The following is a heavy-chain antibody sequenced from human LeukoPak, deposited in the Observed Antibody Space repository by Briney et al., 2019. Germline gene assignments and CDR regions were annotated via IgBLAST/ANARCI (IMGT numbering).Heavy chain of an antibody. CDR2: IYYSGST. D-gene: IGHD2-2*01. J-gene: IGHJ4*02. Sequence: PSETLSLTCTVSGGSISSYYWGWIRQPPGKGLEWIGSIYYSGSTYYNPSLKSRVTISVDTSKNQFSLKLSSVTAADTAVYYCARHIVVVPAARGRFDYWGQGTLVTVSS. V-gene: IGHV4-39*01. CDR3: ARHIVVVPAARGRFDY. CDR1: GGSISSYY.